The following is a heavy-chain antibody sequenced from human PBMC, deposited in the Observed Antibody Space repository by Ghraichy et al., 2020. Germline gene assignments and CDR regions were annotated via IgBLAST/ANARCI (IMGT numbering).Heavy chain of an antibody. V-gene: IGHV3-21*01. Sequence: GGSLRLSCAASGFTFSRYSMHWVRQAPGKGLEWVSSISRKGHYLYYADSMKGRFTISRDNAKNSLYLRINSLTAEDSAVYYCARERLYYYDWSRHYYFDCRGQGTLLSVSS. CDR2: ISRKGHYL. J-gene: IGHJ4*02. CDR3: ARERLYYYDWSRHYYFDC. CDR1: GFTFSRYS. D-gene: IGHD3-22*01.